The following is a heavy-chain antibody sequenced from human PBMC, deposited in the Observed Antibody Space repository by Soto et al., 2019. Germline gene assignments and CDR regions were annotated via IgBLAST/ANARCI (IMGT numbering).Heavy chain of an antibody. CDR3: ARRRRGYGYVFGY. CDR2: INHSGST. CDR1: GGSFSGYY. V-gene: IGHV4-34*01. Sequence: SETLSLTCAVYGGSFSGYYWSWIRQPPGKGLEWIGEINHSGSTNYNPSLKSRVTISVDTSKNQSSLKLSSVTAADTAVYYCARRRRGYGYVFGYWGQGTLVTVSS. D-gene: IGHD5-12*01. J-gene: IGHJ4*02.